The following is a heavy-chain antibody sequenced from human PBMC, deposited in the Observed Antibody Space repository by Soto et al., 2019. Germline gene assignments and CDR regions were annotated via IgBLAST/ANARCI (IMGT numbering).Heavy chain of an antibody. D-gene: IGHD3-22*01. V-gene: IGHV3-23*01. J-gene: IGHJ4*02. CDR3: AKIESRFFYDSTRYYPFDY. CDR2: ISGSGGST. Sequence: GGPLRLSCAASGFTFSSCAMSWVRQAPGKGLEWVSAISGSGGSTYYADSVMGRFTISRDNSKNTVYLQMNSLRAEDTAVYYCAKIESRFFYDSTRYYPFDYWGQGTLVTLSS. CDR1: GFTFSSCA.